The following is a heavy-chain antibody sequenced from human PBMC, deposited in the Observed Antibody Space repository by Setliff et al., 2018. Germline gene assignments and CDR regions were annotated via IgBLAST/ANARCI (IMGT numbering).Heavy chain of an antibody. D-gene: IGHD3-9*01. V-gene: IGHV4-61*09. CDR2: ISPSGST. J-gene: IGHJ6*04. Sequence: SETLSLTCTVSGASISSGGYYWTWIRQPAGKALEWIGHISPSGSTTYNPSLKSRVTISGDTSKNQFSLNLNSATAADTAVYYCARHALSFDSAWDVWGKGTTVTVSS. CDR1: GASISSGGYY. CDR3: ARHALSFDSAWDV.